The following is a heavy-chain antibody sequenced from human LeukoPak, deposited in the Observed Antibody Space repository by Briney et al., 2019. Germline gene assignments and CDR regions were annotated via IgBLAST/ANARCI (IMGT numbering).Heavy chain of an antibody. CDR1: GDTVSSNSAA. Sequence: SRTLSLTCAISGDTVSSNSAAWNWIRQSASRGLEWLGRTYYRSKWYNDYAISVKSRITINPDTSNNQFSLQLNSVTPEDTAVYYCARKYSSSWYDALDIWGQGTMVTVSS. D-gene: IGHD6-13*01. V-gene: IGHV6-1*01. CDR2: TYYRSKWYN. CDR3: ARKYSSSWYDALDI. J-gene: IGHJ3*02.